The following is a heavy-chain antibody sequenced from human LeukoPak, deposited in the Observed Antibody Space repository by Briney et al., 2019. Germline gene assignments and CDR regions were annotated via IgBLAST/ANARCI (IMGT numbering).Heavy chain of an antibody. D-gene: IGHD6-19*01. CDR2: ISGSGGST. CDR1: GFTFSSYV. CDR3: AKPAVAKNDYYGMDA. Sequence: AGGSRRLSCAAPGFTFSSYVMSWVRQAPGKGLEWVSAISGSGGSTYYADSVKGRFTISRDNSKNMLYLQMNSLRAEDTAVYYCAKPAVAKNDYYGMDAWGQGTTVTVSS. J-gene: IGHJ6*02. V-gene: IGHV3-23*01.